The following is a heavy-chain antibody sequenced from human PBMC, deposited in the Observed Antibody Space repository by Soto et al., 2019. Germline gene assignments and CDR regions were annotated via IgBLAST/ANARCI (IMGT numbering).Heavy chain of an antibody. CDR1: GGSFSDYC. V-gene: IGHV4-34*01. CDR3: ARGGRRFTLIVLVPSIFDP. Sequence: SQTLSLTCAASGGSFSDYCWSWIRQPPGKGLEWIKEVYHSGHTNYTPSLKSRVAISIDTSKNQFCLKLTSVTAADTAVYYCARGGRRFTLIVLVPSIFDPWGQGTLVTVS. CDR2: VYHSGHT. D-gene: IGHD3-22*01. J-gene: IGHJ5*02.